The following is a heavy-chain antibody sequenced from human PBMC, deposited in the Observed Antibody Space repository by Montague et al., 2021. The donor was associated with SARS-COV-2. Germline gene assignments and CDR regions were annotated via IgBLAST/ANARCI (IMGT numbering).Heavy chain of an antibody. D-gene: IGHD6-13*01. CDR2: IRADGTTT. CDR1: GFTFSAYW. CDR3: VSAFSNSFKWFDP. V-gene: IGHV3-74*01. J-gene: IGHJ5*02. Sequence: SLRLSCAASGFTFSAYWMHWVRQAPGQGLESVARIRADGTTTNYTDSVKGRFTISRDNAQDTVYLHMTSLTAEDTAVYYCVSAFSNSFKWFDPWGQGTVVTVSS.